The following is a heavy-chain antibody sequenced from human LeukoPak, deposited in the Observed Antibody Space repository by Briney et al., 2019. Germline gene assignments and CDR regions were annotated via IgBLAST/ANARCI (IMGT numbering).Heavy chain of an antibody. V-gene: IGHV3-9*01. Sequence: PGGSLRLSCAASGFTFDDYAMHWVRQAPGKGLEWVSGISWNSGSIGYADSVKGRFTISRDSAKNSLYLQMNSLRAEDTALYYCVKDSSPHSHIDYWGQGTLVTVSS. CDR2: ISWNSGSI. CDR1: GFTFDDYA. CDR3: VKDSSPHSHIDY. J-gene: IGHJ4*02.